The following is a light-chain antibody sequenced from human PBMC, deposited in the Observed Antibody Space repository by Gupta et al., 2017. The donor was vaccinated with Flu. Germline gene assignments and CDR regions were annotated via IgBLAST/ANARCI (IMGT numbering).Light chain of an antibody. J-gene: IGLJ1*01. CDR3: QEWGSGRYV. CDR1: NLGDKY. Sequence: SYDLTQPPSVSVSPGQTASITCSGDNLGDKYVCWYQQKPGQSPVLVIYDDKKRPAGIPERFSGSHSASTATLTMGGTEAVDEDYYYCQEWGSGRYVFGTGTRVTVL. V-gene: IGLV3-1*01. CDR2: DDK.